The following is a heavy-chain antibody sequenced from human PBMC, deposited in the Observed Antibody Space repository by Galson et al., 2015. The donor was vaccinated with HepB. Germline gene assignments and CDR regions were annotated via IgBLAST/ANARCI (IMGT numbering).Heavy chain of an antibody. CDR2: INPSGGST. CDR3: ARGDYDILTGYRGGYAFDI. J-gene: IGHJ3*02. V-gene: IGHV1-46*01. D-gene: IGHD3-9*01. CDR1: GYTFTSYY. Sequence: SVKVSCKASGYTFTSYYMHWVRQAPGQGLEWMGIINPSGGSTSYAQKFQGRVTMTRDTSTSTVYMELSSLRSEDTAVYYCARGDYDILTGYRGGYAFDIWGQGTMVTVSS.